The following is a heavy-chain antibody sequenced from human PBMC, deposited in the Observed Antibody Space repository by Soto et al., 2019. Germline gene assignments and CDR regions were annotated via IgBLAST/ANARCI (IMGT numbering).Heavy chain of an antibody. V-gene: IGHV3-23*01. CDR3: AKGVTIFGVAPPLAPFDY. J-gene: IGHJ4*02. Sequence: EVQLLESGGGLVQPGGSLRLSCAASGFTFSTYAMSWVRQAPGKGLEWVSTVSVSGGSTYYADSVKGRFTISRDNSKNTLYLQMNSLRAEDTAVYYSAKGVTIFGVAPPLAPFDYWGQGTLVTVSS. D-gene: IGHD3-3*01. CDR2: VSVSGGST. CDR1: GFTFSTYA.